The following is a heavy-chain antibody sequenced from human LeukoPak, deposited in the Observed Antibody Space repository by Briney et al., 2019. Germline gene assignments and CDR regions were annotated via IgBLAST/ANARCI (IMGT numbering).Heavy chain of an antibody. V-gene: IGHV3-23*01. Sequence: GGSLRLSCAASGFTFSNYAMTWVRRAPGKGLEWVSAICASGVDTYYADSVRGRFTVSRDNSKNILYLYMSSLRAEDTAVYFCAKRPRDSTGYYLGAFHDWGQGTTVTVSS. J-gene: IGHJ3*01. CDR1: GFTFSNYA. CDR3: AKRPRDSTGYYLGAFHD. D-gene: IGHD3-22*01. CDR2: ICASGVDT.